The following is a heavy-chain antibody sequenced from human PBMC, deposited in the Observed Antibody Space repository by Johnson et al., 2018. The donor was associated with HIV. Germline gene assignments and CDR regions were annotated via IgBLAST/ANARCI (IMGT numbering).Heavy chain of an antibody. Sequence: VQLVESGGGVVQPGRSLRLSCAASGFTFTFYAMHWVRQAPGKGLEWVSGISWNSGSIGYVDSVKGRFTISRDNAKNSVYLQMNSLRAEDTALYYCAREALTYYDSSGSYYPVHDAFDSGGLGTLVTVSS. J-gene: IGHJ3*02. D-gene: IGHD3-10*01. V-gene: IGHV3-9*01. CDR2: ISWNSGSI. CDR1: GFTFTFYA. CDR3: AREALTYYDSSGSYYPVHDAFDS.